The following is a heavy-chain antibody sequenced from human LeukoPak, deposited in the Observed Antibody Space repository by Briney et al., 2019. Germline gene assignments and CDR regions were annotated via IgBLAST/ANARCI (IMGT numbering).Heavy chain of an antibody. CDR2: ISYDGSNK. V-gene: IGHV3-30-3*01. CDR3: ASPRGQQLVPLGY. CDR1: GFTFSSYA. J-gene: IGHJ4*02. Sequence: PGRSLRLSCAASGFTFSSYAMHWVRQAPGKGLEWVAVISYDGSNKYYADSVKGRFTISRDNSKNTLYLQMNSLRAEDTAVYYCASPRGQQLVPLGYWGQGTLVTVSS. D-gene: IGHD6-6*01.